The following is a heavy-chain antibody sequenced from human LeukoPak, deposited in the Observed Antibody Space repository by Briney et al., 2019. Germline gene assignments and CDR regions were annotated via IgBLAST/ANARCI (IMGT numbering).Heavy chain of an antibody. Sequence: PGGSLRLSCATSGFTFSSYWVHWVRQAPGKGLVWVSRINSDGSDTSYADSVKGRFTISRDNAENTLYLQMNSLRAEDTAVYYCARDTDGYSYGLNYFDYWGQGTLVTVSS. D-gene: IGHD5-18*01. CDR2: INSDGSDT. CDR1: GFTFSSYW. CDR3: ARDTDGYSYGLNYFDY. J-gene: IGHJ4*02. V-gene: IGHV3-74*01.